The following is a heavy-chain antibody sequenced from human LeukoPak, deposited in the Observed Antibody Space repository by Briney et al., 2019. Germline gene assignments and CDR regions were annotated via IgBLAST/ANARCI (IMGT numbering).Heavy chain of an antibody. D-gene: IGHD2-2*01. CDR2: IIPIFGTA. Sequence: ASVKVSCKASGGTFSSYAISWVRQAPGQGLEWMGGIIPIFGTANYAQKFQGRVTITADESTSTAYMELSSLRSEDTAVYYCARGSSRNYYYGMDAWGQGTTVTVSS. CDR1: GGTFSSYA. CDR3: ARGSSRNYYYGMDA. J-gene: IGHJ6*02. V-gene: IGHV1-69*13.